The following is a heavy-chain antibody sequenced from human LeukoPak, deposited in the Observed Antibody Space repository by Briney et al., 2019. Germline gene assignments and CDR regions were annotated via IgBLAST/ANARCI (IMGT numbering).Heavy chain of an antibody. CDR1: GGSFSGYY. Sequence: SETLSLTCAVYGGSFSGYYWSWLRQPAGKGLEWIGRIYTSGSTNYNPSLKSRVTISVDTSKNQFSLKLSSVTAADTAVYYCARGGSGIDYWGQGTLVTVSS. V-gene: IGHV4-59*10. D-gene: IGHD3-10*01. CDR3: ARGGSGIDY. J-gene: IGHJ4*02. CDR2: IYTSGST.